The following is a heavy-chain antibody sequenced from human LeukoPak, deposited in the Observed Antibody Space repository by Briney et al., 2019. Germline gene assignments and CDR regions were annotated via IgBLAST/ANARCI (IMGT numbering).Heavy chain of an antibody. CDR2: ISGSGGST. D-gene: IGHD3-22*01. V-gene: IGHV3-23*01. Sequence: GGSLRLSCAASGFTFSSYAMSWVRQAPGKGLEWVSAISGSGGSTYYADSVKGRFTISRDNSKNPLYLQMNSLRAEDTAVYYCAKSDDSSGYYYGIVYWGQGTLVTVSS. J-gene: IGHJ4*02. CDR1: GFTFSSYA. CDR3: AKSDDSSGYYYGIVY.